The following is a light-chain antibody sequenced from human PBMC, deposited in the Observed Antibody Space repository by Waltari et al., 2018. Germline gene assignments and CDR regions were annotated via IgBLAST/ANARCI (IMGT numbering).Light chain of an antibody. CDR3: QQYNNWPLT. V-gene: IGKV3-15*01. Sequence: EIVMTQSPATLSVSPGDRATLSCRASQSVSSNLAWYQQKPGQAPSLLIYGASTRATGIPARFSGSGSGTEFTLTISSLQSEDFAVYYCQQYNNWPLTFGGGTKVEIK. CDR1: QSVSSN. J-gene: IGKJ4*01. CDR2: GAS.